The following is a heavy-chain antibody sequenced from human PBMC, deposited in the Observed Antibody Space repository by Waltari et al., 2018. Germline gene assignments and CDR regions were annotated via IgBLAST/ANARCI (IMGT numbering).Heavy chain of an antibody. CDR1: VFTFINHE. CDR2: ISNSGSTT. CDR3: ARPSTEYYYYYYYMDV. Sequence: EVQVVESGGGLVQLRGSLRLSCVALVFTFINHESTWVRQAPGKGLEWVSYISNSGSTTYYADSVKGRFTISRDNAKNSMYLEMDSPRAEDTAVYYCARPSTEYYYYYYYMDVWGKGTTVTVS. V-gene: IGHV3-48*03. J-gene: IGHJ6*03.